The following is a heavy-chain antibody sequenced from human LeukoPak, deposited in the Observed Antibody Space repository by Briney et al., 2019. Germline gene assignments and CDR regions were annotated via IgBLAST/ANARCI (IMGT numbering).Heavy chain of an antibody. V-gene: IGHV4-59*01. J-gene: IGHJ5*02. Sequence: PSETLSLTCSVSGGSISGFYWSWIRQPPGKGLEWIGYIYYSGSTNYNSSLRSRVTISVDTSKNQFSLKLSSVTAADTAAYVCAWGVDTALPAARRLIYNWFDPWGQGTLVTVSS. CDR2: IYYSGST. CDR3: AWGVDTALPAARRLIYNWFDP. CDR1: GGSISGFY. D-gene: IGHD2-2*01.